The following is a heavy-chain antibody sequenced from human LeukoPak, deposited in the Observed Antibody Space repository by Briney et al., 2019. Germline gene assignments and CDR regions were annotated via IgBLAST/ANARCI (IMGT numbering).Heavy chain of an antibody. J-gene: IGHJ4*02. CDR3: AKRQSYDFWSGYVRY. Sequence: PGGSLRLSCAASGFTFSSYGMHWVRQAPGKGLEWVAVIWYGGSNKYYADSVKGRFTISRDNSKNTLYLQMNSLRAEDTAMYYCAKRQSYDFWSGYVRYWGQGTLVTVSS. CDR1: GFTFSSYG. V-gene: IGHV3-33*06. D-gene: IGHD3-3*01. CDR2: IWYGGSNK.